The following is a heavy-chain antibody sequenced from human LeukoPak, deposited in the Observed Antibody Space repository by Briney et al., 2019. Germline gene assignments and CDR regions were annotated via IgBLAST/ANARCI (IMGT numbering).Heavy chain of an antibody. Sequence: ASVKVSCKASGYTFTAYYMHWVRQASGQGLEWMGWINPNSGGTNYAQKFQGRVTMTRDTSISTAYMELSRLRSDDTAVYYCARDGIAAAGISGAYYMDVWGKGTTVTVSS. CDR3: ARDGIAAAGISGAYYMDV. J-gene: IGHJ6*03. CDR1: GYTFTAYY. D-gene: IGHD6-13*01. V-gene: IGHV1-2*02. CDR2: INPNSGGT.